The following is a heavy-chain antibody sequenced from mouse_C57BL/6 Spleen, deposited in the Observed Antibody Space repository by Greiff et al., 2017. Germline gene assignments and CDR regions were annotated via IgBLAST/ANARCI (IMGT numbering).Heavy chain of an antibody. CDR2: IHPNSGST. V-gene: IGHV1-64*01. CDR3: ARGVPRSYTAMYY. CDR1: GYTFTSYW. J-gene: IGHJ4*01. Sequence: QVQLQQPGAELVKPGASVKLSCKASGYTFTSYWMHWVKQRPGQGLEWIGMIHPNSGSTNYNEKFKSKATLTVDKSSSTAYMQLSSLTSEDSAVYYCARGVPRSYTAMYYWGQGTSVTVSS. D-gene: IGHD1-1*01.